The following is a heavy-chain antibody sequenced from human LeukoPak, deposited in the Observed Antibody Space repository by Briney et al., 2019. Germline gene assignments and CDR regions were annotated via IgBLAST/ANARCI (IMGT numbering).Heavy chain of an antibody. V-gene: IGHV4-61*02. D-gene: IGHD2-2*01. CDR3: ARDWDGYCSSTSCYGANYYYYYMDV. CDR1: GGSISSGSYY. Sequence: SQTLFLTCTVSGGSISSGSYYWSWIRQPAGKGLEWIGRIYTSGSTNYNPSLKSRVTISVDTSKNQFSLKLSSVTAADTAVYYCARDWDGYCSSTSCYGANYYYYYMDVWGKGTTVTVSS. J-gene: IGHJ6*03. CDR2: IYTSGST.